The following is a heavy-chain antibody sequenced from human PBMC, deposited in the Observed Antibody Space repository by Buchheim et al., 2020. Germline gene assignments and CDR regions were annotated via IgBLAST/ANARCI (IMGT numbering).Heavy chain of an antibody. CDR3: ARGPEWHSFGYFDY. J-gene: IGHJ4*02. CDR1: GGSFSGYY. D-gene: IGHD1-14*01. V-gene: IGHV4-34*01. Sequence: QVRLQQWGAGLLKPSETLSLTCAVYGGSFSGYYWSWIRQPPGKGLEWIGEINHSGSTNYNPSLKSRVTISVDTSKNQFSLKLSSVTAADTAVYYCARGPEWHSFGYFDYWGQGTL. CDR2: INHSGST.